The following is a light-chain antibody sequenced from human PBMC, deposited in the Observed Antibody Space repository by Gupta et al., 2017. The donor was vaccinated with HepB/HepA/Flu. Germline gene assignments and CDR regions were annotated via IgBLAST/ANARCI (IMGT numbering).Light chain of an antibody. Sequence: EIVMTPSSALLSVAPGERATLSCTTSQSVSSNLAWYQQKPGQAPRLLIYEASTRATGVPSRFSGSGSGTDFTLTISSPQSEDFAVYYCQQYNNFSRTFGQGTKVEIK. V-gene: IGKV3-15*01. CDR1: QSVSSN. J-gene: IGKJ1*01. CDR2: EAS. CDR3: QQYNNFSRT.